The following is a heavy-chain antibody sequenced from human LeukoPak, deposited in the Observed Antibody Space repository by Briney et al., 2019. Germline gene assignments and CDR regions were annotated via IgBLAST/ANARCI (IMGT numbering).Heavy chain of an antibody. V-gene: IGHV4-59*01. J-gene: IGHJ4*02. CDR3: AVGYCSGGSCRRGLDY. D-gene: IGHD2-15*01. CDR1: GGSISSYY. Sequence: SETLSLTCTVSGGSISSYYWSWIRQPPGKGLEWIGYIYYSGSTNYNPPLKSRVTISVDTSKNQFSLKLSSVTAADTAVYYCAVGYCSGGSCRRGLDYWGQGTLVTVSS. CDR2: IYYSGST.